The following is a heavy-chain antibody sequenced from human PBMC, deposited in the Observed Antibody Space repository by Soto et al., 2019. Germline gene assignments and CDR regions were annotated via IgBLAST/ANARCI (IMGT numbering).Heavy chain of an antibody. J-gene: IGHJ5*02. Sequence: LRLSCAASGFTFSSYAMSWVRQAPGKGLEWVSAISGSGGSTYYADSVKGRFTISRDNSKNTLYLQMNSLRAEDTAVYYCAKNLVLVPAAVSNWNPDWFDPWGQGTLVTVSS. CDR2: ISGSGGST. CDR3: AKNLVLVPAAVSNWNPDWFDP. CDR1: GFTFSSYA. D-gene: IGHD2-2*01. V-gene: IGHV3-23*01.